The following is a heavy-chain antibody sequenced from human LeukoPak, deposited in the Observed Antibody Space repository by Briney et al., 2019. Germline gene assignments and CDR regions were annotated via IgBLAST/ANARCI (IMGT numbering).Heavy chain of an antibody. D-gene: IGHD3-22*01. CDR1: GFTFSSYS. CDR3: ARDQSAYYDSSGYSDYFDY. V-gene: IGHV3-48*04. CDR2: ISSSSSTI. J-gene: IGHJ4*02. Sequence: GGSLRLSCAASGFTFSSYSMNWVRQAPGKGLEWVSYISSSSSTIYYADSVKGRFTISRDNAKNSLYLQMNSLRAEDTAVYYCARDQSAYYDSSGYSDYFDYWGQGTLVTVSS.